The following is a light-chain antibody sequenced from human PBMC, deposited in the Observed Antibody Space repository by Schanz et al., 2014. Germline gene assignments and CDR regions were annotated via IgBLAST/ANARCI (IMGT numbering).Light chain of an antibody. CDR1: QSVRSN. CDR2: GAS. V-gene: IGKV3-11*01. CDR3: QQRSNWPLIT. Sequence: EIVLTQSPGTLSLSPGERATLSCRASQSVRSNLAWFQQKPGQAPRLLIYGASNRATGIPARFSGSGSGTDFTLTISRVEPEDFAVYYCQQRSNWPLITFGQGTRLEIK. J-gene: IGKJ5*01.